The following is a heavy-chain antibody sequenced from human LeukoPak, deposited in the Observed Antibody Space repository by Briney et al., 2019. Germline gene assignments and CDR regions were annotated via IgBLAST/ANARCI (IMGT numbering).Heavy chain of an antibody. J-gene: IGHJ5*02. CDR1: GFTFSSYD. CDR3: ARGLGGTFWFDP. D-gene: IGHD3-16*01. Sequence: GGSLRLSCAASGFTFSSYDMHWVRQATGKGLEWVSAIGTAGDTYYPGSVKGRFTISRENAKNSLYLQMNSLRAGDTAVYYCARGLGGTFWFDPWGQGTLVTVSS. CDR2: IGTAGDT. V-gene: IGHV3-13*01.